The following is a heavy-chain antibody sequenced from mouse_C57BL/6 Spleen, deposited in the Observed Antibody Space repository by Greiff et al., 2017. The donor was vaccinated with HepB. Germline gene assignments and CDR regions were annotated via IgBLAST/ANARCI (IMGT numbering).Heavy chain of an antibody. CDR3: ARIGIYYGNYDYAMDY. CDR1: GYSITSDY. J-gene: IGHJ4*01. V-gene: IGHV3-8*01. CDR2: ISYSGST. D-gene: IGHD2-1*01. Sequence: VQLKESGPGLAKPSQTLSLTCSVTGYSITSDYWNWIRKFPGNKLEYMGYISYSGSTYYNPSLKSRISITRDTSKNQYYLQLNSVTTEDTATYYCARIGIYYGNYDYAMDYWGQGTSVTVSS.